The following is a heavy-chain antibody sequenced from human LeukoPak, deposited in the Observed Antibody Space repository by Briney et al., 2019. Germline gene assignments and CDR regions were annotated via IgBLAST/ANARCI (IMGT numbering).Heavy chain of an antibody. CDR1: GGSFTSYP. CDR2: ILPVFGTP. J-gene: IGHJ4*02. CDR3: ARGSASNWPVDI. Sequence: GASVKVSCKASGGSFTSYPISWMRQAPGQGLEWMGGILPVFGTPNYARGFQGRVTISADDSTTTAFMELTSLRSEDTAVYYCARGSASNWPVDIWGQGTLVTVSS. V-gene: IGHV1-69*13. D-gene: IGHD6-13*01.